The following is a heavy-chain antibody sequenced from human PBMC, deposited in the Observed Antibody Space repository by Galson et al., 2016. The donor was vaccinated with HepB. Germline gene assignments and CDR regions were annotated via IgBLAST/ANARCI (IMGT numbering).Heavy chain of an antibody. CDR2: IYSGGST. CDR3: AREAIAAAGXHDALGX. Sequence: RLSXAASXXXVSSNYXIWVRXAPGKGLEWVSAIYSGGSTYYADAVKGHFTVSRDNPKNTVYLQMSSLRAEDTXVYYCAREAIAAAGXHDALGXWGQGTMVTVCS. J-gene: IGHJ3*01. CDR1: XXXVSSNY. D-gene: IGHD6-13*01. V-gene: IGHV3-53*01.